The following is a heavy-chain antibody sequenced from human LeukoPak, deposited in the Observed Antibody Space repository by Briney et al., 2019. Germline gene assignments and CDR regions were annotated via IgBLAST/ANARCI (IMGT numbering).Heavy chain of an antibody. V-gene: IGHV3-30*02. CDR1: GFTLSSYG. Sequence: GGSLRLSCAASGFTLSSYGMHWVRQAPGKGLEWVAFIHYDGSNKYYADSVKGRFTISRDNSKNTLYLQMNSLRAEDTAVYYCAKIGRSYDFWTGYYEEEVDYMDVWGKGTTVTVSS. CDR3: AKIGRSYDFWTGYYEEEVDYMDV. J-gene: IGHJ6*03. D-gene: IGHD3-3*01. CDR2: IHYDGSNK.